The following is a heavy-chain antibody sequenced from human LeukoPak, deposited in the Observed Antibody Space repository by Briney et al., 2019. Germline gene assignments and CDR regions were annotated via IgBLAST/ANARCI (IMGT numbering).Heavy chain of an antibody. V-gene: IGHV3-7*01. CDR3: AKYAHGSGTSFDP. CDR1: GFTFSSYW. D-gene: IGHD3-10*01. Sequence: GGSLRLSCAASGFTFSSYWMSWVRQAPGKGLEWVANIKKDGSVKHYVDSVKGRFTISRDNAKNSVYLQMSSLRAEDTAVYHCAKYAHGSGTSFDPWGQGTLVTVSS. J-gene: IGHJ5*02. CDR2: IKKDGSVK.